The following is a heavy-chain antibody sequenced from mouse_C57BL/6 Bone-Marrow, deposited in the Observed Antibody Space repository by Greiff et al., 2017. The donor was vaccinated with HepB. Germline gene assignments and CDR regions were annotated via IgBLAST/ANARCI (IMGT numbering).Heavy chain of an antibody. Sequence: QVQLQQPGAELVRPGSSVKLSCKASGYTFTSYWMDWVKQRPGQGLEWIGNIYPSDSETHYNQKFKDKATLTVDKSSSTACMQLSSLTSEDSAVYYCARSPPAQARGFAYWGQGTLVTVSA. CDR3: ARSPPAQARGFAY. CDR2: IYPSDSET. J-gene: IGHJ3*01. D-gene: IGHD3-2*02. CDR1: GYTFTSYW. V-gene: IGHV1-61*01.